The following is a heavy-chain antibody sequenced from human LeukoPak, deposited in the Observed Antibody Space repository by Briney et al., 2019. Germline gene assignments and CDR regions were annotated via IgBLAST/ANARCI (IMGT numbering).Heavy chain of an antibody. CDR3: AKIGRQKTSYYYDLDV. V-gene: IGHV3-9*01. CDR2: ISWSGANI. Sequence: GRSLRLSCAASGFTFDDYAMHWVRQAPGKGLEWVSGISWSGANIGYADSVKGRFTISRDNAKNSLYLQMNSLRAEDTAVFYCAKIGRQKTSYYYDLDVWGQGTTVTVSS. J-gene: IGHJ6*02. D-gene: IGHD1-26*01. CDR1: GFTFDDYA.